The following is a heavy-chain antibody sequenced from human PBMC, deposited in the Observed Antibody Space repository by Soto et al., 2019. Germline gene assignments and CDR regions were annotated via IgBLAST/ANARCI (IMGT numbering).Heavy chain of an antibody. Sequence: QVQLVESGGGVVQPGGSLRLSCAASGFTFSSYGMHWVRQAPGKGLEWVAVIWYDGSNKYYADSVKGRFTISRDISKYTLYLQMNSLRAEDTAVYYCARDGGDCSFDYWGQGTLVTVSS. CDR1: GFTFSSYG. V-gene: IGHV3-33*01. D-gene: IGHD2-21*02. CDR3: ARDGGDCSFDY. J-gene: IGHJ4*02. CDR2: IWYDGSNK.